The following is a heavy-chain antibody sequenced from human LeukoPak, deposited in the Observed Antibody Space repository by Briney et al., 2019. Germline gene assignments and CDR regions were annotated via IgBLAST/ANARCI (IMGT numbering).Heavy chain of an antibody. Sequence: GGSLRLSCAASGFTFSSYAMHWVRQAPGEGLEWVAVVSYDGSNKYYADPVKGRFTISRDNSKNTLYLQMNSLRTEDTAVYYCARVSYYDILTGPIRFDPWGQGTLVTVSS. CDR2: VSYDGSNK. D-gene: IGHD3-9*01. V-gene: IGHV3-30*04. J-gene: IGHJ5*02. CDR1: GFTFSSYA. CDR3: ARVSYYDILTGPIRFDP.